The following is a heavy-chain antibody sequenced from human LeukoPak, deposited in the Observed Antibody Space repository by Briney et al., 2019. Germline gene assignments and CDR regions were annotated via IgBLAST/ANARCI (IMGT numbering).Heavy chain of an antibody. CDR2: INPSGGST. J-gene: IGHJ4*02. Sequence: ASVKVSCKASGYTFTSYYMHWVRQAPGQGLEWMGIINPSGGSTSYAQKFQGRVTMTRDTSTSTVYMELSSLRSEDTAVYYCARDLSEVVAALPCPGAPDYWGQGTLVTVSS. CDR1: GYTFTSYY. D-gene: IGHD2-15*01. V-gene: IGHV1-46*01. CDR3: ARDLSEVVAALPCPGAPDY.